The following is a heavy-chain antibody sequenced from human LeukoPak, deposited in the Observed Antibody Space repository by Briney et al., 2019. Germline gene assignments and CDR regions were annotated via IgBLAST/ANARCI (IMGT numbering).Heavy chain of an antibody. J-gene: IGHJ1*01. CDR1: GFTFSDYY. CDR2: ISSGSSYT. V-gene: IGHV3-11*03. CDR3: ARTAPDYYDSSGYYLFQH. D-gene: IGHD3-22*01. Sequence: GGSLRLSCAASGFTFSDYYMSWIRQAPGKGLEWVSYISSGSSYTNYADSVKGRFTISRDNAKNSLHLQMNSLRAEDTAVYYCARTAPDYYDSSGYYLFQHWGQGTLVTVSS.